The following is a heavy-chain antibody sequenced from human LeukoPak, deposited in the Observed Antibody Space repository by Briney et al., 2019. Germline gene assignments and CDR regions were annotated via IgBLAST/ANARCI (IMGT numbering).Heavy chain of an antibody. J-gene: IGHJ5*02. CDR3: ARDGKGPDVSPPRNWFDP. D-gene: IGHD1-1*01. V-gene: IGHV4-31*03. Sequence: PSETLSLTCTVSGGSINSGDYFWSWIRQHPGEGLEWIGYIHYSGSTYSNPSLKSRVSISVDTSTNQFSLKLTSVTAADTAVYYCARDGKGPDVSPPRNWFDPWGQGTLVTVSS. CDR1: GGSINSGDYF. CDR2: IHYSGST.